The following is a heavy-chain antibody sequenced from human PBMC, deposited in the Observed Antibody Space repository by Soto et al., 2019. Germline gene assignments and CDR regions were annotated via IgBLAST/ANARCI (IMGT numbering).Heavy chain of an antibody. J-gene: IGHJ5*02. CDR3: ARDKGNGTYYTPS. CDR2: IKRDGSST. D-gene: IGHD3-3*01. V-gene: IGHV3-74*01. Sequence: EEQLVESGGGLVQPGGSLRLSCAASGLTFSSYWMHWVRQAPGKGLVWVSRIKRDGSSTSYADSVEGRFTISRYNAKNTVYLQMHSLTGEDTAVYYCARDKGNGTYYTPSWGQGTLFTVSS. CDR1: GLTFSSYW.